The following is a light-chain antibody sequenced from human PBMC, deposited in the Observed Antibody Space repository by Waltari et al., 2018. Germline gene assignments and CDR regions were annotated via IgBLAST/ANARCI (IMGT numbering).Light chain of an antibody. Sequence: EIVMTQSPATLSVSPGERATLSCRASQSVSINLAWYQQKPGQAPRLLIYGASTRATGIPARFSGTGSGTEFSRTISSLQSEDVAVYYCQQYDNWPPYTFGQGTNLEIK. V-gene: IGKV3-15*01. CDR3: QQYDNWPPYT. CDR1: QSVSIN. J-gene: IGKJ2*01. CDR2: GAS.